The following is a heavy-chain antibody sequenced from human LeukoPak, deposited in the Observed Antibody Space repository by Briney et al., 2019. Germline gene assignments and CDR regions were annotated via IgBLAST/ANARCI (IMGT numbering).Heavy chain of an antibody. CDR3: ARAVVPDY. V-gene: IGHV4-38-2*01. Sequence: SETLSLTCAVSGYSISSGYYWGWTRQPPGKGLEWIGSIYHSGSTYYNPSLKSRVTISVDTSKNQFSLKLSSVTAADTAVYYCARAVVPDYWGQGTLVTVSS. D-gene: IGHD6-19*01. CDR2: IYHSGST. CDR1: GYSISSGYY. J-gene: IGHJ4*02.